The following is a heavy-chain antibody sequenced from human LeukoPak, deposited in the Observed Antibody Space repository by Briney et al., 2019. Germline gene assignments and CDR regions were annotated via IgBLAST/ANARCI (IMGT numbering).Heavy chain of an antibody. CDR2: IYSGGST. Sequence: GGSLRLSCAASGFTVSSNYMSWVRQAPGKGLEWVSVIYSGGSTYYADSVKGRFTISRDNSKNTLYLQMNSLRAEDTAVYYCAKAAGRYSYGSAPDYWGQGTLVTVSS. J-gene: IGHJ4*02. CDR3: AKAAGRYSYGSAPDY. D-gene: IGHD5-18*01. V-gene: IGHV3-53*05. CDR1: GFTVSSNY.